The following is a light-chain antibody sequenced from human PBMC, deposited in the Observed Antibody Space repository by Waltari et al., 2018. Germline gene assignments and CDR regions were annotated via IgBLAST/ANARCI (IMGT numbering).Light chain of an antibody. CDR1: QSVGRY. CDR2: DAS. V-gene: IGKV3-20*01. J-gene: IGKJ1*01. CDR3: QKYVSLPAT. Sequence: EIVLTQSPATLSLSPGERATLSCRASQSVGRYLAWYQQKPGQAPRLLIYDASIRATGIPDRFSGSGSGTDFSLTISRLEPEDFAVYYCQKYVSLPATFGQGTKVESK.